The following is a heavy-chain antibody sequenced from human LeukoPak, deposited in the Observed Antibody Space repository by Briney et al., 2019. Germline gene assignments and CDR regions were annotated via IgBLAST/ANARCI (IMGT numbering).Heavy chain of an antibody. J-gene: IGHJ4*02. D-gene: IGHD3-10*01. V-gene: IGHV4-39*07. CDR2: MHGSGDT. CDR3: ARNLAVVRGADY. CDR1: GDSINSDSYY. Sequence: SSQTLSLTCTVSGDSINSDSYYWGWIRQSPGKGLEWIGTMHGSGDTYYNPSLKSRVTISVDTSKNQFSLNLNSVTAADTAVYYCARNLAVVRGADYWGQGTLVTVTS.